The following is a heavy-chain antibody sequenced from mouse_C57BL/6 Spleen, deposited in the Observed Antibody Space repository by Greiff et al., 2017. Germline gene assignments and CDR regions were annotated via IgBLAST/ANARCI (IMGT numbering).Heavy chain of an antibody. CDR1: GYTFTDYE. J-gene: IGHJ4*01. CDR2: IDPETGGT. V-gene: IGHV1-15*01. Sequence: QVQLQQSGAELVRPGASVTLSCKASGYTFTDYEMHWVKQTPVHGLEWIGAIDPETGGTAYTQKFKGKAILTADKSSSTAYMELRSLTSEDSAVYYCTRKLNYAMDYWGQGTSVTVSS. D-gene: IGHD1-3*01. CDR3: TRKLNYAMDY.